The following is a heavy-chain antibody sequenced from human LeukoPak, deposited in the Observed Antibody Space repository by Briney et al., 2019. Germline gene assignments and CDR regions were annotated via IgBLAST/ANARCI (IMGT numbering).Heavy chain of an antibody. Sequence: ASVKVSCKASGYSFTSYGFSWVRQAPGQGLEWLGWISAYNGNTNYAQKFQGRVTITTDESTSTAYMELSSLRSEDTAVYYCARAREIWVFGVVNPRGGYYLDYWGQGTLVTVSS. J-gene: IGHJ4*02. D-gene: IGHD3-3*01. V-gene: IGHV1-18*01. CDR2: ISAYNGNT. CDR3: ARAREIWVFGVVNPRGGYYLDY. CDR1: GYSFTSYG.